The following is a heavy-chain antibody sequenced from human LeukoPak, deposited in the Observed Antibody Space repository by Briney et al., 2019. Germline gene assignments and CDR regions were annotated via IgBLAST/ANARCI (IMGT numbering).Heavy chain of an antibody. CDR2: ISPSGGST. Sequence: ASVKVSCKAFGYTFTSNYMHWVRQAPGQGPEWMGVISPSGGSTTYAQEFQGRVTLTRDMSTSTVYMELSSLRSEDTAVYYCARVARSRRESAFDIWGQGTMVTVSS. J-gene: IGHJ3*02. CDR3: ARVARSRRESAFDI. V-gene: IGHV1-46*01. CDR1: GYTFTSNY.